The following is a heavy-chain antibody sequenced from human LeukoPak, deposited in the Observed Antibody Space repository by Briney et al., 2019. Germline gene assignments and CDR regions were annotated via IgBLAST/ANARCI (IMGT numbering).Heavy chain of an antibody. CDR3: ERDFRATFGGVMASAFDY. Sequence: ASVKVSCKASGYIFTSYQMQWVRQAPGQGLEWMGIINPGVSTTSYAQKFQGRVTMTRDTSTSTVYMELRSLRSEDTAVYYCERDFRATFGGVMASAFDYWGQGTLVTVSP. CDR2: INPGVSTT. J-gene: IGHJ4*02. CDR1: GYIFTSYQ. D-gene: IGHD3-16*01. V-gene: IGHV1-46*01.